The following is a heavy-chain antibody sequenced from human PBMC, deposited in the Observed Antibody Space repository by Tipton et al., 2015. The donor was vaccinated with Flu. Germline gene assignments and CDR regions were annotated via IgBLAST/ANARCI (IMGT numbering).Heavy chain of an antibody. CDR3: AREKTPNSYYYNSAGYTNYFDY. D-gene: IGHD3-22*01. V-gene: IGHV4-61*02. CDR1: GNFIRSGSFY. J-gene: IGHJ4*02. CDR2: IYTGGST. Sequence: TLSLTCTVSGNFIRSGSFYWSWIRQPAGKGLEWIGRIYTGGSTSYNPSLKSRVTMSIDTSKKQFSLELRSVTAADTAVYYCAREKTPNSYYYNSAGYTNYFDYWGQGALVTASS.